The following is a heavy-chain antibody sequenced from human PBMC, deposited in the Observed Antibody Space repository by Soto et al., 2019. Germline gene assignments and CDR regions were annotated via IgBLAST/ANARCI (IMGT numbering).Heavy chain of an antibody. D-gene: IGHD2-15*01. J-gene: IGHJ4*02. Sequence: SETLSLTCAVYGGSFSGYYWIWIRQPPGKGLEWIGENNHRGSTNYNPSLKSRATISVDTPKNQFSLKVTSVTAADTAVYYCTWVGARYCSGATWPMAYWGQGALVTDS. V-gene: IGHV4-34*03. CDR3: TWVGARYCSGATWPMAY. CDR2: NNHRGST. CDR1: GGSFSGYY.